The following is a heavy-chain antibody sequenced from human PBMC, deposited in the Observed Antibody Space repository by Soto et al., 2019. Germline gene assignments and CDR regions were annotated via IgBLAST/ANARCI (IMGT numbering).Heavy chain of an antibody. CDR3: ARDREPDGIWTFDS. Sequence: QPGGSLRLSCAAFGFTLDKYTMGWVRQAPGKGLEWVAESFSSGGTQYADSVKGRFTISRDNSRNMVFLQMNGLRVEDTALYYCARDREPDGIWTFDSWGQGALVTVS. CDR2: SFSSGGT. V-gene: IGHV3-53*01. D-gene: IGHD3-9*01. CDR1: GFTLDKYT. J-gene: IGHJ4*02.